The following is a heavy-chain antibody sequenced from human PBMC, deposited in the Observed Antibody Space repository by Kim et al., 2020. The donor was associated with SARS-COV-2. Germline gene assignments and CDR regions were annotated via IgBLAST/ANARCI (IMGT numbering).Heavy chain of an antibody. D-gene: IGHD2-2*01. CDR3: EGICGTNSCSDDY. CDR1: GFTFSNYG. CDR2: ISFGGVT. Sequence: GGSLILSCAASGFTFSNYGVSWVRQAPGKGLEWVSAISFGGVTDYADSVRGRFTTSRDNPKSTVYLQMNSLRAEDTAVYYCEGICGTNSCSDDYWGQGTLVTVTS. V-gene: IGHV3-23*01. J-gene: IGHJ4*02.